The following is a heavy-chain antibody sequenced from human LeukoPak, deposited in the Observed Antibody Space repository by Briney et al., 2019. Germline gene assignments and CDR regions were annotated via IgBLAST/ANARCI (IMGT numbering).Heavy chain of an antibody. V-gene: IGHV3-23*01. CDR3: ANIAVASTFDY. CDR2: ISGSGGST. J-gene: IGHJ4*02. CDR1: GFTFSSYS. Sequence: GGSLRLSCAASGFTFSSYSMSWVRQAPGKGLEWVSAISGSGGSTYYADSVKGRFTISRDNPKNTLYLQMNSLRAEDTAVYYCANIAVASTFDYWGQGTLVTVSS. D-gene: IGHD6-19*01.